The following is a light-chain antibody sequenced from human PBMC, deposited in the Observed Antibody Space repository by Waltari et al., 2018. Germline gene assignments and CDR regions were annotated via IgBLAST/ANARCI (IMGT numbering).Light chain of an antibody. V-gene: IGLV2-14*03. CDR3: CSYISSIITWV. J-gene: IGLJ3*02. CDR1: SGDVGASNY. CDR2: DVI. Sequence: QSALTQPASVSGSPGQSITISCTGASGDVGASNYVPWYQQHPGNAPNLMIYDVIVRPSGVSNRFSGSKSGNTASLTISGLQAEDEADYYCCSYISSIITWVFGGGTKLTVL.